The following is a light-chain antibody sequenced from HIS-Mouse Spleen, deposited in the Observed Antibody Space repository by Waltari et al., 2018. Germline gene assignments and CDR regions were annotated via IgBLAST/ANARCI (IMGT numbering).Light chain of an antibody. V-gene: IGLV3-1*01. CDR2: QDS. CDR3: QAWDSSTEAV. J-gene: IGLJ2*01. CDR1: KLGDKY. Sequence: SYELTQPPSVSVSPGQTASITCSGDKLGDKYACWYQQKPGQSPVLVIYQDSKRPSGIPERFYGSNSGNTATLTISGTQAMDEADYYCQAWDSSTEAVFGGGTKLTVL.